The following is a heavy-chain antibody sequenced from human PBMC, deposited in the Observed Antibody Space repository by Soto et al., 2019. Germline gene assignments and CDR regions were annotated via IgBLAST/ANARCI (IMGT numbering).Heavy chain of an antibody. CDR1: GLTLSTSS. CDR2: IRRHTSVT. D-gene: IGHD3-22*01. J-gene: IGHJ5*02. Sequence: EVQLVESGGMLVQPGGSLRLSCAASGLTLSTSSMNWVRQAPGKGLEWISYIRRHTSVTAYADSVKGRFTISRDSAKNSLYLQMDSLRVEDTAVYYWGKVADSGYYTVDRWGQGTLVTVSS. CDR3: GKVADSGYYTVDR. V-gene: IGHV3-48*01.